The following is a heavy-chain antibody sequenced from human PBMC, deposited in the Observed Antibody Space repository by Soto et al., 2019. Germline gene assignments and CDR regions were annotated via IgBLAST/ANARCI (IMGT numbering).Heavy chain of an antibody. Sequence: QVQLVESGGGVVQAGGSLRLSCAASGVTFSRYGMHWVRQAPGKGLEWVALISYDGTNKDYEDSVRGRFTISRDNSRNTLYLQMNSLRGEDAAVYYCAKDFLEVELLHFGEPAPPYQFYYGMDVWGQGNTVTVSS. CDR2: ISYDGTNK. CDR1: GVTFSRYG. V-gene: IGHV3-30*18. CDR3: AKDFLEVELLHFGEPAPPYQFYYGMDV. D-gene: IGHD3-10*01. J-gene: IGHJ6*02.